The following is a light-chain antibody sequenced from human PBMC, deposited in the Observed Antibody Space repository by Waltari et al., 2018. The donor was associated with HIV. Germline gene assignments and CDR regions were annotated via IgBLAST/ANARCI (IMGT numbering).Light chain of an antibody. Sequence: QSALTQPASVSGSPGQSITISCTGTSSDVGSYNLVSWYQQHPGKAPKLMIYEVTKRPSGVSTRFSGSKSGNTASLTISGLQAEDEADYFCCSYAGSSTLVFGGGTKLTVL. V-gene: IGLV2-23*02. J-gene: IGLJ2*01. CDR2: EVT. CDR1: SSDVGSYNL. CDR3: CSYAGSSTLV.